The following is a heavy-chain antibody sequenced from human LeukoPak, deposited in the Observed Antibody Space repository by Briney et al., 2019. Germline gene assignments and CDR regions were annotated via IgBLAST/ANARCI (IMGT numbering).Heavy chain of an antibody. D-gene: IGHD1-26*01. CDR1: GYTFTSYG. CDR3: AREEANSGTYYVDY. CDR2: ISAYNGNT. J-gene: IGHJ4*02. Sequence: ASVKVSCKASGYTFTSYGISWVRQAPGQGLEWMGWISAYNGNTNYAQKLQGRVTMTTDTSTNTAYMELRSLRSDDTAVYYCAREEANSGTYYVDYWGQGTLVTVSS. V-gene: IGHV1-18*01.